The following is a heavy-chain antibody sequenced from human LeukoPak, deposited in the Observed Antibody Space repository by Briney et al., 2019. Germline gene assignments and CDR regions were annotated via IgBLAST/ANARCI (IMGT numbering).Heavy chain of an antibody. CDR3: ARDRRDTSMVWDY. D-gene: IGHD5-18*01. V-gene: IGHV4-59*01. CDR1: GGSISSYY. J-gene: IGHJ4*02. CDR2: IYYSGST. Sequence: KASETLSLTCTVSGGSISSYYWSWIRQPPGKGLEWIGYIYYSGSTNYNPSLKSRVTISVDTSKNQFSLKLSSVTAADTAVYYCARDRRDTSMVWDYWGQGTLVTVSS.